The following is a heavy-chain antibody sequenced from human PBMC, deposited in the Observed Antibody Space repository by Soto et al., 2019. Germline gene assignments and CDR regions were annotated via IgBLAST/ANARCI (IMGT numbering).Heavy chain of an antibody. J-gene: IGHJ4*02. D-gene: IGHD2-21*02. CDR3: TRDGRGLGRLSLFEY. CDR1: GFNVNSDY. Sequence: GGSLRLSCAASGFNVNSDYMNWVRQTPGKGLEWVASIYSGETTYYADSVRGRFTISSDKSKNTLYFQLSSLRIEDTAVYYRTRDGRGLGRLSLFEYWGQGVLVTVSS. CDR2: IYSGETT. V-gene: IGHV3-53*01.